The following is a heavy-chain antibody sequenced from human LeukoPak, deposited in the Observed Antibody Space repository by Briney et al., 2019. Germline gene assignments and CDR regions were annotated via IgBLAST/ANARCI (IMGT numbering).Heavy chain of an antibody. D-gene: IGHD2-2*03. V-gene: IGHV4-34*01. CDR1: GGSFSGYY. Sequence: SETLSLTCAVYGGSFSGYYWSWIRQPPGKGLEWIGEINHSGSTNYNPSLKSRVTISVDTSKNQFSLKLSSVTAADTAVYYCARSPRGYCSSTSCWFDPWGQGTLVTVFS. CDR2: INHSGST. CDR3: ARSPRGYCSSTSCWFDP. J-gene: IGHJ5*02.